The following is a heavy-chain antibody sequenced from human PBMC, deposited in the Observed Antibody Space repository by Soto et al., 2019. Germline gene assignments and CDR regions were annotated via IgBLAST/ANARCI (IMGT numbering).Heavy chain of an antibody. CDR2: ISAYNGNT. CDR3: ARKFLGYCSSTSCDAHNYYYYYMDV. CDR1: GYTFTSYG. Sequence: ASVKVSCKASGYTFTSYGISWVRQAPGQGLEWMGWISAYNGNTNYAQKLQGRVTMTTDTSTSTAYMELRSLRSDDTAVYYCARKFLGYCSSTSCDAHNYYYYYMDVWGKGTTVTVSS. D-gene: IGHD2-2*01. V-gene: IGHV1-18*01. J-gene: IGHJ6*03.